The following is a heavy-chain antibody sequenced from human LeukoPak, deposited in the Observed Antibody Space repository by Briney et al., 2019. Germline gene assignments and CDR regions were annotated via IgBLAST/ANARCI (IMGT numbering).Heavy chain of an antibody. D-gene: IGHD4-17*01. CDR1: GGSISSYY. CDR3: ARVTTVTYWYFDL. J-gene: IGHJ2*01. Sequence: SETLSLTCTVSGGSISSYYWSWIRQPPGKGLEWIGYIYYSGSTYYNPSLKSRVAISVDTSKNQFSLKLSSVTAADTAVYYCARVTTVTYWYFDLWGRGTLVTVSS. V-gene: IGHV4-30-4*01. CDR2: IYYSGST.